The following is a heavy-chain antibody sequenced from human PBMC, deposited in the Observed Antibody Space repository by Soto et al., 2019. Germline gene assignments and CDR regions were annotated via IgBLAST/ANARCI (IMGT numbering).Heavy chain of an antibody. V-gene: IGHV1-18*04. J-gene: IGHJ6*02. CDR3: ARVKQLWLGGMDV. Sequence: QVQLVQSGAEVKKPGASVKVSCKASGYTFTSFPISWVRQAPGQGLEWMGWISAYNGNTNYAQKLQGRVTMTTDTSTSTASMELRSLRSDDTPVYYCARVKQLWLGGMDVWGQGTTVTVSS. CDR1: GYTFTSFP. D-gene: IGHD5-18*01. CDR2: ISAYNGNT.